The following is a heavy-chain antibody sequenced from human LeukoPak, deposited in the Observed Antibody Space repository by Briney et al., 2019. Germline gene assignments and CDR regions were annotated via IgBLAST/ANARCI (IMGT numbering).Heavy chain of an antibody. V-gene: IGHV3-21*01. Sequence: GGSLRLSCAASGFTFSSYSMNWVRQAPGKGLEWVSSISSSSSYIYYADSVKGRFTISRDNAKNSLYLQMNSLRAEDTAVYYCARELVYYYDSSGYAFGYWGQGTLVTVSS. CDR2: ISSSSSYI. CDR1: GFTFSSYS. J-gene: IGHJ4*02. CDR3: ARELVYYYDSSGYAFGY. D-gene: IGHD3-22*01.